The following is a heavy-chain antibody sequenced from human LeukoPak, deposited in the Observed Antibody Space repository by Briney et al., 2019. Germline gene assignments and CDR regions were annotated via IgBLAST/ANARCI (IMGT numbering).Heavy chain of an antibody. CDR3: ARGRVGATLFDY. CDR1: GGSISTYY. D-gene: IGHD1-26*01. Sequence: SETLSLTCTVSGGSISTYYWSWIRQPAGKGMEWIGRIFTSGSTNYNPSLKSRVTISVDTSKNQFSLKLSSVTAADTAVYYCARGRVGATLFDYWGQGTLVTVSS. V-gene: IGHV4-4*07. CDR2: IFTSGST. J-gene: IGHJ4*02.